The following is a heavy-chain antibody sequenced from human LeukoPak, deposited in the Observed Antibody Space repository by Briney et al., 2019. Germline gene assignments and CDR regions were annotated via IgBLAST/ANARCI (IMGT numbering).Heavy chain of an antibody. J-gene: IGHJ2*01. CDR3: ARVKKITMIVVVPDWYFDL. D-gene: IGHD3-22*01. CDR1: GGSISSYY. V-gene: IGHV4-59*01. CDR2: IYYSGST. Sequence: PSETLSHTCTVSGGSISSYYWSWIRQPPGKGLEWIGYIYYSGSTNYNPSLKSRVTISVDTSKNQFSLKLSSVTAADTAVYYCARVKKITMIVVVPDWYFDLWGRGTLVTVSS.